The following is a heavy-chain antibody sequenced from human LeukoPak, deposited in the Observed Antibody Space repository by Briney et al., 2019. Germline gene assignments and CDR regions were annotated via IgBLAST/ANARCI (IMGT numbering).Heavy chain of an antibody. CDR2: TYYRSKWYN. Sequence: SQTLSLTCAISGDSVSIKSAAWNWIRQSPSRGLEWLGRTYYRSKWYNDYAVSVASRITVIPDTSKNQFSLQLNSVTPEDTAVYCARDRFSGDNWFDPWGQGTLVIVSS. D-gene: IGHD2/OR15-2a*01. J-gene: IGHJ5*02. CDR3: ARDRFSGDNWFDP. V-gene: IGHV6-1*01. CDR1: GDSVSIKSAA.